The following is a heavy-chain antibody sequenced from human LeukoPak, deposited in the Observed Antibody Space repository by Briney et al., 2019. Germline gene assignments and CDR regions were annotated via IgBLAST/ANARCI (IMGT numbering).Heavy chain of an antibody. CDR1: GYSFTSYW. V-gene: IGHV5-51*01. CDR2: IYPGDSGT. D-gene: IGHD6-19*01. J-gene: IGHJ3*02. CDR3: ARSIAVAGVLGAFDI. Sequence: RGESLKISCKGSGYSFTSYWIGWVRQMPGKGLEWMGIIYPGDSGTRYSPSFQGQVTISADKSISTAYLQWSSLKASDTAMYYCARSIAVAGVLGAFDIWGQGTMVTVSS.